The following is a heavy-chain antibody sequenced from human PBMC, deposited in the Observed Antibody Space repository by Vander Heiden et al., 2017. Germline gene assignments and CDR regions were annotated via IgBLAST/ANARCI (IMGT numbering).Heavy chain of an antibody. J-gene: IGHJ4*02. D-gene: IGHD2-15*01. V-gene: IGHV5-51*01. CDR1: SFTSYW. Sequence: SFTSYWIGWVRQMPGKGLEWMGIIYPGDSDTRYSPSFQGQVTISADKSISTAYLQWSSLKASDTAMYYCARQCSGGSCSGYYFDYWGQGTLVTVSS. CDR2: IYPGDSDT. CDR3: ARQCSGGSCSGYYFDY.